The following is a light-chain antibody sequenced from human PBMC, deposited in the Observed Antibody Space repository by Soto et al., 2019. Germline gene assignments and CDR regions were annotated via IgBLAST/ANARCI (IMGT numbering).Light chain of an antibody. CDR1: QSVSRSY. CDR2: IAS. Sequence: EVVLTQSPGTLSLSPGERATLSCWASQSVSRSYLAWYQQKPGQAPRLLIYIASSRATGIPDRFSGSGSGTDFTLTISRLEPEDFAMYYCQQYGSSPYTFRQGTKLEIK. J-gene: IGKJ2*01. CDR3: QQYGSSPYT. V-gene: IGKV3-20*01.